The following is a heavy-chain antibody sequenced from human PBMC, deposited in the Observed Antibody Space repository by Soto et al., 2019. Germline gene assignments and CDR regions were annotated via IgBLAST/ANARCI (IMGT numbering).Heavy chain of an antibody. V-gene: IGHV3-11*01. CDR2: ISGRGSTI. J-gene: IGHJ3*02. D-gene: IGHD3-22*01. Sequence: QVQLVESGGGLVKPGGSLRLSCAASGFTFSDYYMSWIRQAPGKGLEWVSYISGRGSTIYYADSVKGRFTISRDNAKNSLYLQRNSLRAEDTAVYYCARDRYYDSSPYAFDIWGQGTMVTVSS. CDR3: ARDRYYDSSPYAFDI. CDR1: GFTFSDYY.